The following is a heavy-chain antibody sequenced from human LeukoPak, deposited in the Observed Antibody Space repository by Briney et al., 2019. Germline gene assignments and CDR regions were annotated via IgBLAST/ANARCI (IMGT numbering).Heavy chain of an antibody. CDR1: GFTFTSYA. CDR3: AKVGSSSWLDFDY. Sequence: GGSLRLSCAVSGFTFTSYAISWVRQAPGKGLEWVSTISGSGDSTYYADSVKGRFTISRDNSKNTLYLQMNSLRAEDTAVYYCAKVGSSSWLDFDYWGQGTLVTVSS. CDR2: ISGSGDST. D-gene: IGHD6-13*01. J-gene: IGHJ4*02. V-gene: IGHV3-23*01.